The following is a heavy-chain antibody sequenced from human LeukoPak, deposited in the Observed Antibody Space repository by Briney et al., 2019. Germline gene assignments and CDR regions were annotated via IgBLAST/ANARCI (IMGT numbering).Heavy chain of an antibody. D-gene: IGHD5-18*01. CDR3: ARAQSGYSYGNPFDY. Sequence: GASVKVSCKASGGTFSSYAISWVRQAPGQGLEWMGGIIPIFGTANYAQKFQGRVTITADKSTSTAYMELSSLRSEDTAVYYCARAQSGYSYGNPFDYWGQGTLVTVSS. CDR2: IIPIFGTA. V-gene: IGHV1-69*06. CDR1: GGTFSSYA. J-gene: IGHJ4*02.